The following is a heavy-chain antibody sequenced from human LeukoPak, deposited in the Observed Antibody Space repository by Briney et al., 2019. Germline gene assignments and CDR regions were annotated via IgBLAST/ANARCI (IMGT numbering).Heavy chain of an antibody. J-gene: IGHJ4*02. Sequence: ASVKVSCRASGYTFTSYHMHWVRQAPGQGLEWMGKINLSGGSTTYAQKFQGRVTMTRDTSTSTVYMELSSLRSEDTAVYYCARDGAYYYDSSGYYYGPFDYWGQGTLVTVSS. CDR1: GYTFTSYH. CDR3: ARDGAYYYDSSGYYYGPFDY. V-gene: IGHV1-46*01. CDR2: INLSGGST. D-gene: IGHD3-22*01.